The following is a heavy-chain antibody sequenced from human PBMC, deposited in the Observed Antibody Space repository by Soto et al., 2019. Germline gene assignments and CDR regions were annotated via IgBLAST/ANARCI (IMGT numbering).Heavy chain of an antibody. D-gene: IGHD3-3*01. CDR1: GYTFTSYG. Sequence: ASVKASCKASGYTFTSYGISWVRQAPGQGLEWMGWISAYNGNTNYEQKLQGRVTMTTDTSTRPAYMELRSLRSDDTAVYYCARGGGVRAYYVFWICYSGPYYNWFDSCGQGT. J-gene: IGHJ5*01. CDR3: ARGGGVRAYYVFWICYSGPYYNWFDS. V-gene: IGHV1-18*04. CDR2: ISAYNGNT.